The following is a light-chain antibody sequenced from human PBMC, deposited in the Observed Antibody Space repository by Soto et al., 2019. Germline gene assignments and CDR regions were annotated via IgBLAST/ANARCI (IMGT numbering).Light chain of an antibody. Sequence: EIVLTQSPATLSLSPGERATLSCRTSQTIRGLLNWYQQRPGQAPRLLIYDTSNRATDIPVRFSGSGSGTHFILTISSLDPEDFGVYFCQQRHNWPITFGQGTRLDI. J-gene: IGKJ5*01. CDR1: QTIRGL. V-gene: IGKV3-11*01. CDR3: QQRHNWPIT. CDR2: DTS.